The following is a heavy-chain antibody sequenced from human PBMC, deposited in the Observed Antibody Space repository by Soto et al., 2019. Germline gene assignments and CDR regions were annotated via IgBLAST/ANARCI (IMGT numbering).Heavy chain of an antibody. D-gene: IGHD6-19*01. Sequence: ASVKVSCKASGYTLTGYYMHWVRQGPGQGLEWMGWINPNSGGTNYAQKFQGRVTMTRDTSISTAYMELSRLRSDDTAVYYCARERGRQWLVKGYYYHGMDVWGQGTTVTVSS. J-gene: IGHJ6*02. CDR2: INPNSGGT. CDR3: ARERGRQWLVKGYYYHGMDV. CDR1: GYTLTGYY. V-gene: IGHV1-2*02.